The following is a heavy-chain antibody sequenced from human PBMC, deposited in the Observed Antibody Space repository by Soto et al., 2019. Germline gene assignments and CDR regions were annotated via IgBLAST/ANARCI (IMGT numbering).Heavy chain of an antibody. D-gene: IGHD3-22*01. CDR1: GGTFSSDA. CDR2: IIPIFGSA. V-gene: IGHV1-69*01. Sequence: QVQLVQSGPEVKKPGSSVKVSCKASGGTFSSDAISWVRQAPGQGLEWMGGIIPIFGSADSAQKFQGRVTITADESTSTAYMELSSLRSEDTAVYYCARGKDGSGSYFDNWGQGTLVTVSS. J-gene: IGHJ4*02. CDR3: ARGKDGSGSYFDN.